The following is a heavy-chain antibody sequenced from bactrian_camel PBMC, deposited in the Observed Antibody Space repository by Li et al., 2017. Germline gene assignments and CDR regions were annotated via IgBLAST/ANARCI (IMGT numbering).Heavy chain of an antibody. V-gene: IGHV3S6*01. CDR1: GITFSRHD. D-gene: IGHD2*01. CDR2: ITSLPSLFRAA. Sequence: HVQLVESGGGLVQPGESLRLSCVASGITFSRHDMSWVRQAPGKEVEWVAGITSLPSLFRAASYADSVKGRFTISRDNAKDTLYLQMNSLKIEDTAMYYCASSTFGPCNVMASGAAPVDYRGPGTQVTVS. CDR3: ASSTFGPCNVMASGAAPVDY. J-gene: IGHJ4*01.